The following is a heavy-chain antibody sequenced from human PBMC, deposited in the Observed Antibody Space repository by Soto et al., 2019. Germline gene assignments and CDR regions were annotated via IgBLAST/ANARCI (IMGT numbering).Heavy chain of an antibody. CDR2: IDPGDSES. Sequence: PGESLKISFKASGYSFSNYWIGWVHQMPGQGLAWMAIIDPGDSESSYSTPFQGPVTISADKSIRTAYLPWNSLKASGTAMYYHASPSKHSVAHWGQGTLVTVS. CDR3: ASPSKHSVAH. J-gene: IGHJ4*02. V-gene: IGHV5-51*07. D-gene: IGHD2-15*01. CDR1: GYSFSNYW.